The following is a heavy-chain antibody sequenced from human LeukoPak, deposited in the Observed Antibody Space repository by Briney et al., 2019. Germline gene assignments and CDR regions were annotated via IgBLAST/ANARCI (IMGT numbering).Heavy chain of an antibody. CDR2: INPSGGST. Sequence: GASVTVSCKASGYTFTSYYMLWVRQAPGHRLEGMGIINPSGGSTSYAQKFQGRVTMTRDTSTSTVYMELSSLRSEDTAVYYCARDAGGPSYYYGMDVWGKGTTVTVSS. CDR3: ARDAGGPSYYYGMDV. J-gene: IGHJ6*04. CDR1: GYTFTSYY. V-gene: IGHV1-46*01. D-gene: IGHD2-15*01.